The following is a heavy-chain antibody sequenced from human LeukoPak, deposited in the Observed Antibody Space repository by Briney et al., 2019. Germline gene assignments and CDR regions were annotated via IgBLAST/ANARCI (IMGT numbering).Heavy chain of an antibody. CDR3: ARISLDAFDI. D-gene: IGHD2-15*01. CDR2: IWSDGSNK. Sequence: GGSLRLSCAASGFTFSRYGMHWVRQAPGKGLEWVALIWSDGSNKYYADSVKGRFTISRDNSKNTLYLQMNSLRAEDTAVYHCARISLDAFDIWGQGTMVTVSS. CDR1: GFTFSRYG. V-gene: IGHV3-33*01. J-gene: IGHJ3*02.